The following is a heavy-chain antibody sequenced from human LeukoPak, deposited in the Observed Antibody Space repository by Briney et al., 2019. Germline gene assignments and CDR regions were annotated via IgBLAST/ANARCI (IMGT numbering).Heavy chain of an antibody. Sequence: ASVKVSCMASGYTFTSYDINWVRQATGQGLAWMGWMNPNSGNTGYAQKFQGRVTMTRNTSISTAYMELSSLRSEDTAVYYCARGNYDFWSGYYTGIYYWGQGTLVTVSS. CDR1: GYTFTSYD. CDR3: ARGNYDFWSGYYTGIYY. V-gene: IGHV1-8*01. D-gene: IGHD3-3*01. J-gene: IGHJ4*02. CDR2: MNPNSGNT.